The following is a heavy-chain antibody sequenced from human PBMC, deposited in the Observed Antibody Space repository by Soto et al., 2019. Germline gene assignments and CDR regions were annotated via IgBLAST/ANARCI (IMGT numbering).Heavy chain of an antibody. CDR2: ISAYNGNT. J-gene: IGHJ6*02. CDR3: ARVTYSGSYYYYGMDV. CDR1: DYTFTNYG. Sequence: QVQLVQSGAEVRKPGASVKVSCKASDYTFTNYGISWVRQAPGQGLEWMGWISAYNGNTNYAQKLQGRVTMATDTSTSTVYMELRSLRFDDTAVYYCARVTYSGSYYYYGMDVWGQGTTVTVSS. D-gene: IGHD1-26*01. V-gene: IGHV1-18*01.